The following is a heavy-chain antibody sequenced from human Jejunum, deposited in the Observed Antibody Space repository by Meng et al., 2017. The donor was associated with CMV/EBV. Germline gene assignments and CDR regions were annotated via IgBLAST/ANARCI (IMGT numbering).Heavy chain of an antibody. Sequence: EEQLLESGGGLVQPGGSLRLSCVASEFTPRSYAMTWVRQAPGKGLEWVSSVSGSGDNTQYSDSVKGRFTISRDNSKNTVYLQVNSLRAEDTALYYCAKGQLFTGAAHFDCWGQGTLVTVSS. J-gene: IGHJ4*02. CDR1: EFTPRSYA. CDR3: AKGQLFTGAAHFDC. V-gene: IGHV3-23*01. D-gene: IGHD6-19*01. CDR2: VSGSGDNT.